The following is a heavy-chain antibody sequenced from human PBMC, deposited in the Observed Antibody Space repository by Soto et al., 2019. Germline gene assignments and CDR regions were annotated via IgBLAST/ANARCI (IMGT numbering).Heavy chain of an antibody. CDR1: GFTFSSYA. V-gene: IGHV3-30-3*01. Sequence: GGSLRLSCAASGFTFSSYAMHWVRQAPGKGLEWVAVISYDGSNKYYADSVKGRFTISRDNSKNTLYLQMNSLRAEDTAVYYCAGSGSSSVYYYGMDVWGQGTTVTVSS. CDR2: ISYDGSNK. J-gene: IGHJ6*02. D-gene: IGHD6-6*01. CDR3: AGSGSSSVYYYGMDV.